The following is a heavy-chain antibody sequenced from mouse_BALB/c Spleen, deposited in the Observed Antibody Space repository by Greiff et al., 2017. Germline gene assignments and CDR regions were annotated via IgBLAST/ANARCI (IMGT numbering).Heavy chain of an antibody. D-gene: IGHD2-4*01. Sequence: QVQLKQSGPGLVQSSQSLSITCTVSGFSLTSYGVHWVRQSPGKGLEWLGVIWSGGSTDYNAAFISRLSISKDNSKSQVFFKMNSLQANDTAIYYCARKPYDYEGYFDVWGAGTTVTVSS. CDR1: GFSLTSYG. V-gene: IGHV2-2*02. J-gene: IGHJ1*01. CDR2: IWSGGST. CDR3: ARKPYDYEGYFDV.